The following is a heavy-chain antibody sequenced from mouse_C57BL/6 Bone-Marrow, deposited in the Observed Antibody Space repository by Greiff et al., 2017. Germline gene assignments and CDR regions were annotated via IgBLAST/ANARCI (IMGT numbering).Heavy chain of an antibody. V-gene: IGHV1-55*01. D-gene: IGHD2-1*01. CDR3: ARPNYGNFCYLDV. CDR2: IYPGSGST. J-gene: IGHJ1*03. Sequence: VQLQQPGAELVKPGASVKMSCKASGYTFTSYWITWVKQRPGQGLEWIGDIYPGSGSTNYNEKFKSKATRTVDTSSSTAFMQLSRLTSENSAVYNCARPNYGNFCYLDVWGTGTTVTVSS. CDR1: GYTFTSYW.